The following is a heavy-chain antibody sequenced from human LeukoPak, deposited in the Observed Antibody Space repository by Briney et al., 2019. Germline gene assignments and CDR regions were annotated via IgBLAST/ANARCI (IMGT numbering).Heavy chain of an antibody. J-gene: IGHJ4*02. Sequence: GGSLRLSYAASAFPFSIFSMNWARQAPGKGLEWVSSISSSSSYIYYADSLKGRFTISRDNAKNSLYLQMNSLRAEDTAVYYCARGDDYSRYYFDYWGQGTLVTVSS. CDR2: ISSSSSYI. D-gene: IGHD4-11*01. V-gene: IGHV3-21*01. CDR3: ARGDDYSRYYFDY. CDR1: AFPFSIFS.